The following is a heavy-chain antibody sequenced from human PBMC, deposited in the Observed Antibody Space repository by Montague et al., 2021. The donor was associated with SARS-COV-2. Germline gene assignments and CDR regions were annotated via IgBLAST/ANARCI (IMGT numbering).Heavy chain of an antibody. CDR1: GASGVRSDWY. Sequence: SETLSLTCSGDGASGVRSDWYRCGIRQPPGKLLEWIGSSYYSGITHYDPSLKSRATLSVDTSKNQFSLRLRSVTAADTAVYYCARFPHGVRSSAFDICGQGTMVTVSS. J-gene: IGHJ3*02. V-gene: IGHV4-39*01. CDR2: SYYSGIT. CDR3: ARFPHGVRSSAFDI. D-gene: IGHD4-17*01.